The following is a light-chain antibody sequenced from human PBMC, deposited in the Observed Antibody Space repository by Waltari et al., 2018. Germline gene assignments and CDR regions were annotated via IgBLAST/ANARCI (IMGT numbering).Light chain of an antibody. CDR2: GAS. CDR1: QSVGSD. Sequence: EIVMTQSPATLSVSPGVRATLSCRASQSVGSDLAWYQQKPGRAPNLLIQGASTRVTGIPARFSGSGSGTEFTLTISSLQSEDFAVYYCQQYNKWPPYTFGQGTKLEIK. CDR3: QQYNKWPPYT. V-gene: IGKV3-15*01. J-gene: IGKJ2*01.